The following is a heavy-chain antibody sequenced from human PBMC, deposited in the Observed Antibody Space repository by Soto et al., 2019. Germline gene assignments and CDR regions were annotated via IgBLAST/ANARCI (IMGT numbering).Heavy chain of an antibody. Sequence: GGPQRLSCAASGFTFSSYSMNWVRQAPGKGLEWVSYISSSSSTIYYADSVKGRFTISRDNAKNSLYLQMNSLRDEDTAVYYCARKSAGFWSGYSPFNWFDPWGQGTLVIVSS. D-gene: IGHD3-3*01. CDR3: ARKSAGFWSGYSPFNWFDP. CDR2: ISSSSSTI. V-gene: IGHV3-48*02. J-gene: IGHJ5*02. CDR1: GFTFSSYS.